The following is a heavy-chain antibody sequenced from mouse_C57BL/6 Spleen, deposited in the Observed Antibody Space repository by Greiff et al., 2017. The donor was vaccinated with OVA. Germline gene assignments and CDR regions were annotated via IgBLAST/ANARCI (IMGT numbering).Heavy chain of an antibody. Sequence: VQLQQSRPELVKPGASVKISCKASGYTFTDYYMNWVKQSHGKSLEWIGDINPNNGGTSYNQKFKGKATLTVDKSSSTAYMELRSLTSEDSAVYYCARSPRAMDYWDQGTSVTVSS. CDR2: INPNNGGT. CDR3: ARSPRAMDY. J-gene: IGHJ4*01. V-gene: IGHV1-26*01. CDR1: GYTFTDYY.